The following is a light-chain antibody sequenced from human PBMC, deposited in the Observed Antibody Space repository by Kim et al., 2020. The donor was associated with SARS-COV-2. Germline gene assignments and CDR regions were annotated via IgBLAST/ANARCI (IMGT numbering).Light chain of an antibody. CDR2: GAS. V-gene: IGKV3-20*01. J-gene: IGKJ1*01. CDR3: QQYASSPRT. CDR1: QRVSSNY. Sequence: SPGERATVSCRARQRVSSNYLAWYQHKPGQTPRVLIYGASSRVTGIPDRFSGSGSGTDFTLTINRLEPEDFAVYYCQQYASSPRTFGQGTKVDIK.